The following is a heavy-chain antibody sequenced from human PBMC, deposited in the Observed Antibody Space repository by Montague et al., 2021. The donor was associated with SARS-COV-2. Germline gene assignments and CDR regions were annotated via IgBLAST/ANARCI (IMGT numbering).Heavy chain of an antibody. CDR2: INHSGST. D-gene: IGHD3-3*01. CDR3: ARGSVFRYYVFWTGSRSYFDY. J-gene: IGHJ4*02. V-gene: IGHV4-34*01. Sequence: SETLSLTCAVSGGSISGYYWSWIRQPPGKGLEWIGEINHSGSTNYKPSLKSRVTISADTSKKQFSLKLSSVTAADTAVYYCARGSVFRYYVFWTGSRSYFDYWGQGTLVTVSS. CDR1: GGSISGYY.